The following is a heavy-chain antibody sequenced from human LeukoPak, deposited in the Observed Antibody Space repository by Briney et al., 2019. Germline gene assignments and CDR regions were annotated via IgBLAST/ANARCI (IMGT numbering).Heavy chain of an antibody. CDR1: GYSFTSYL. Sequence: GESLKISWKGSGYSFTSYLIGWVRQMPGKGLEWMGIIYPGDSDTKYSPSFQGQVTISADKAISTASLQWNSLKAADTAMYYCARAVGLQGHFDIWGQGTMVTVSP. J-gene: IGHJ3*02. V-gene: IGHV5-51*01. D-gene: IGHD1-26*01. CDR3: ARAVGLQGHFDI. CDR2: IYPGDSDT.